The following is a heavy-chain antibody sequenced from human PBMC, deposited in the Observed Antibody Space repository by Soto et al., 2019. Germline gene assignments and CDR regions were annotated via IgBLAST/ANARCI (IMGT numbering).Heavy chain of an antibody. Sequence: EVQLVESGGGLVKPGGSLRLSCAASGFTFSRYSMNWVRQAPGKGLEWVASISSSSSYIYYADSVKGRFTISRDNAKNLLYLQLNSLRAEDTAVYYCARESLYSGTHYVPEYWGQGTLVTVSS. CDR2: ISSSSSYI. J-gene: IGHJ4*02. CDR1: GFTFSRYS. V-gene: IGHV3-21*06. CDR3: ARESLYSGTHYVPEY. D-gene: IGHD1-26*01.